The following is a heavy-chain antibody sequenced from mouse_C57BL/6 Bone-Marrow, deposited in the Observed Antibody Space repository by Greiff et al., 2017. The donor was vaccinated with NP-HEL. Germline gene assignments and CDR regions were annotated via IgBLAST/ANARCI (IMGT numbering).Heavy chain of an antibody. D-gene: IGHD1-1*01. CDR2: ISSGSSTI. Sequence: EVQLVESGGGLVKPGGSLKLSCAASGFTFSDYGMHWVRQAPEKGLEWVAYISSGSSTIYYADTVKGRFTISRDNAKNTLFLQMTSLRSEDTAMYYCARVITTVVAPGYFDVWGTGTTVTVSS. J-gene: IGHJ1*03. V-gene: IGHV5-17*01. CDR1: GFTFSDYG. CDR3: ARVITTVVAPGYFDV.